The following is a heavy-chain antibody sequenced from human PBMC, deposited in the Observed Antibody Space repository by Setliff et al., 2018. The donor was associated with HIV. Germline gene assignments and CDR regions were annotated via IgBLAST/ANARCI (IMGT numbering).Heavy chain of an antibody. CDR2: IYPSGST. V-gene: IGHV4-4*07. CDR3: ARSLTKQLVLGTSREYYFDS. CDR1: GGSISSYY. D-gene: IGHD6-13*01. J-gene: IGHJ4*02. Sequence: SETLSLTCTVSGGSISSYYWSWIRQPAGKGLEWIGRIYPSGSTSYNPSLKSRVAISVDTSKSQFSLKLSSVTAADTAVYYCARSLTKQLVLGTSREYYFDSWGLGALVTVSS.